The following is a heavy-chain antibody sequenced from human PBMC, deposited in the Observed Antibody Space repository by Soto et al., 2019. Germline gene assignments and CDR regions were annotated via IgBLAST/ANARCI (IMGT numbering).Heavy chain of an antibody. CDR1: GGSISSYY. V-gene: IGHV4-59*01. J-gene: IGHJ6*02. D-gene: IGHD6-19*01. Sequence: SETLSLTCIVSGGSISSYYWSWIRQPPGKGLEWIGYIYYSGSTNYNPSLKSRVTISVDTSKNQFSLKLSSVTAADTAVYYCATTSDSSGWYRRNYYGMDVWGQGTTVT. CDR2: IYYSGST. CDR3: ATTSDSSGWYRRNYYGMDV.